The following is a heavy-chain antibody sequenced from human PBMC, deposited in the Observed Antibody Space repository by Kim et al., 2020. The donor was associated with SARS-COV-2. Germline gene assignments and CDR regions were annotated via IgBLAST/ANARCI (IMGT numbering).Heavy chain of an antibody. CDR3: ARDMIPYGSGSGYYYYGMDV. CDR1: GFTFSSYS. V-gene: IGHV3-21*01. Sequence: GGSLRLSCAASGFTFSSYSMNWVRQAPGKGLEWVSSISSSSSYIYYADSVKGRFTISRDNAKNSLYLQMNSLRAEDTAVYYCARDMIPYGSGSGYYYYGMDVWGQGTTVTVSS. D-gene: IGHD3-10*01. J-gene: IGHJ6*02. CDR2: ISSSSSYI.